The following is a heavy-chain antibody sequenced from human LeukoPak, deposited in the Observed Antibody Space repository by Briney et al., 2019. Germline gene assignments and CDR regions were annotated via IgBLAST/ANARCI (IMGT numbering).Heavy chain of an antibody. CDR1: GFTFTTYW. V-gene: IGHV3-7*01. J-gene: IGHJ4*02. CDR2: IKQDGSDK. D-gene: IGHD3-16*01. CDR3: PRCGRGDY. Sequence: GGSLRLSCAASGFTFTTYWMSWVRQAPGKGLEWVANIKQDGSDKYYVDSVKGRFTISRDNAKNSLYLQMNSLRADDTAVYYCPRCGRGDYWGQGTLVTVSS.